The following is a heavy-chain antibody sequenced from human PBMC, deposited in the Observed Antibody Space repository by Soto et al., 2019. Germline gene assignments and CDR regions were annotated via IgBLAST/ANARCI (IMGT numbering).Heavy chain of an antibody. Sequence: QVQLVQSGAEVKKPGASVKVSCKASGYTFTSYYMHWVRQAPGQGLEWMGIINTSGGSTSYAQKFQGRVTMTRDTSTSTVYMGQSSLRCEDTAVYYCASGELDYDSSGYYYGRDWFDPWGQGTLVTVSS. J-gene: IGHJ5*02. V-gene: IGHV1-46*01. D-gene: IGHD3-22*01. CDR2: INTSGGST. CDR3: ASGELDYDSSGYYYGRDWFDP. CDR1: GYTFTSYY.